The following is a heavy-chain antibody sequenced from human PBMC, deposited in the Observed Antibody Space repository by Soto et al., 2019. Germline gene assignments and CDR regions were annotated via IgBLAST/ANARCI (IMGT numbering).Heavy chain of an antibody. J-gene: IGHJ4*02. CDR2: INHSGST. D-gene: IGHD6-19*01. Sequence: SETLSLTCAVYGGSFSGYYWSWIRQPPGKGLEWIGEINHSGSTNYNPSLKSRVTISVDTSKNQFSLKLSSVTAAVTAVYYCARGRGEAAVAGTSDYWGQGTLVTVSS. CDR1: GGSFSGYY. V-gene: IGHV4-34*01. CDR3: ARGRGEAAVAGTSDY.